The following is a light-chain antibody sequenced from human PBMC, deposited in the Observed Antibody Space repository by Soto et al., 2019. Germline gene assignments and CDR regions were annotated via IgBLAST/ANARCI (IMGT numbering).Light chain of an antibody. CDR3: SSYAASNNLGV. V-gene: IGLV2-8*01. CDR1: SSDVGGYNY. CDR2: EVS. J-gene: IGLJ2*01. Sequence: SVLTQPPSASGSPGQSVTISCIGTSSDVGGYNYVSWYQQHPGKAPNLMIYEVSKRPSGVPDRFSGSKSGNTASLTVSGLQAEDEADYYCSSYAASNNLGVFGGGTKVTVL.